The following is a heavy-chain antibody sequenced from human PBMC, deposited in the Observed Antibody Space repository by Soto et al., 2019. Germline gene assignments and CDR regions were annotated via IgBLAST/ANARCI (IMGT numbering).Heavy chain of an antibody. J-gene: IGHJ5*02. CDR2: IYYSGST. CDR3: ARDHLAYCSGGSCQPGGWFDP. D-gene: IGHD2-15*01. V-gene: IGHV4-31*03. Sequence: LSLTCTVSGGSISSGGYYWSWIRQHPGKGLEWIGYIYYSGSTYYNPSLKSRVTISVDTSKNQFSLKLSSVTAADTAVYYCARDHLAYCSGGSCQPGGWFDPWGQGTLVTVSS. CDR1: GGSISSGGYY.